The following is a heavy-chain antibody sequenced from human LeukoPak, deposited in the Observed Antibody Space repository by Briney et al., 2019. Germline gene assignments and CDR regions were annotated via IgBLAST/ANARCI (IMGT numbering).Heavy chain of an antibody. Sequence: SETLSLTCSVSGVSINSSLYYWDWIRQPPRKGLEWIGSLRYSGTTYYNPSLKSRVAIFPDTSKNQFSLKLRSVTAADTAFYFCARGVRTGHYYYYIDFWGQGTLVPVSS. CDR1: GVSINSSLYY. J-gene: IGHJ4*02. CDR3: ARGVRTGHYYYYIDF. D-gene: IGHD3-22*01. V-gene: IGHV4-39*01. CDR2: LRYSGTT.